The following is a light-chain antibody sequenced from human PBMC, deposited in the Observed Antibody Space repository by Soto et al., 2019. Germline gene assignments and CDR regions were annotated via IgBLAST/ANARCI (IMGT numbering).Light chain of an antibody. Sequence: SVLTQPASVSGSPGQSITISCTGTSSDVGGYNYVSWYQQHPGKAPKLMIYDVSNRPSGVSNRFSGSKSGNTASLTISGLQAEDEADYYCSSYTSSSTLLYVFGTRTKLTVL. V-gene: IGLV2-14*01. CDR3: SSYTSSSTLLYV. J-gene: IGLJ1*01. CDR2: DVS. CDR1: SSDVGGYNY.